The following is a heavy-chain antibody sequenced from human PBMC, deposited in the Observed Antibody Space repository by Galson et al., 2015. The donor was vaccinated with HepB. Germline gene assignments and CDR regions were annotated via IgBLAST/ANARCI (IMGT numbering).Heavy chain of an antibody. J-gene: IGHJ3*01. CDR3: AHHLQAEIDYNYSPFDF. CDR1: GFSLTTNGVA. CDR2: IYWHDDA. Sequence: PALVTPTQTLKLTSTSTGFSLTTNGVAVGWVRQTPGKVMEWLALIYWHDDARYSPPLKSRLIITKDISKNQVALTMTNMDPVDTGTYFCAHHLQAEIDYNYSPFDFWGQGTMATVSS. D-gene: IGHD5-24*01. V-gene: IGHV2-5*01.